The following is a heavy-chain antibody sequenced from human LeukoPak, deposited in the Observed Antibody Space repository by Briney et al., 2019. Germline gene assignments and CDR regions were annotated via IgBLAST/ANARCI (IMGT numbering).Heavy chain of an antibody. V-gene: IGHV4-34*01. D-gene: IGHD3-9*01. J-gene: IGHJ4*02. CDR1: GFTFSSYS. Sequence: GSLRLSCAASGFTFSSYSMNWIRQPPGKGLEWIGEINHSGSTNYNPSLKSRVTISVDTSKNQFSLKLSSVTAADTAVYYCARGGRNVLRYFDWLLGGDYFDYWGQGTLVTVSS. CDR3: ARGGRNVLRYFDWLLGGDYFDY. CDR2: INHSGST.